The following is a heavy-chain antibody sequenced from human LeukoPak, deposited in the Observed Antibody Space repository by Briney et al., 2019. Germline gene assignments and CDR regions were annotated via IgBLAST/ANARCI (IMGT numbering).Heavy chain of an antibody. Sequence: GGSLRLSCGVWGFTDRRNFMSGLRQAPGKALEGVSVIHSGGSTYYADSVKGRFTISRDDSKNTLYLQMNSLRVEDTAVYFCARVGHYGSGSCFEYWGQGTLVTVSS. J-gene: IGHJ4*02. D-gene: IGHD3-10*01. V-gene: IGHV3-53*01. CDR2: IHSGGST. CDR1: GFTDRRNF. CDR3: ARVGHYGSGSCFEY.